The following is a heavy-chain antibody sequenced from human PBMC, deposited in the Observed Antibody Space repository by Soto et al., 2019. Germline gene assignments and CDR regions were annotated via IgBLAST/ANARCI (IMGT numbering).Heavy chain of an antibody. J-gene: IGHJ4*02. CDR1: RIAFGSDR. D-gene: IGHD4-17*01. V-gene: IGHV3-7*04. CDR2: IKQDGSDK. Sequence: GGPMRLSCATSRIAFGSDRRTSVRQGTGKGLEWVANIKQDGSDKYYVDSVKGRFTISRDNAKDSLHLQINSLRAEDTAVYYCVRSRYGGCFDFWGQGTLVTVSS. CDR3: VRSRYGGCFDF.